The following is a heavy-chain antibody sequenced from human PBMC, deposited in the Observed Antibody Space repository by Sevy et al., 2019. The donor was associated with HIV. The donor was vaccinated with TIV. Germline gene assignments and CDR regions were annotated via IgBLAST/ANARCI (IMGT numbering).Heavy chain of an antibody. D-gene: IGHD2-2*01. V-gene: IGHV7-4-1*02. J-gene: IGHJ4*02. Sequence: ASVKVSCKASGYTFTSYAMNWVRQAPGQGLEWMGWINTNTGNPTYPQGFTGRFVFSLDTSVSTAYLQISSLKAEDTAVYYCARDPHYCSSTSCYGGGGGFDYWGQGTLVTVSS. CDR3: ARDPHYCSSTSCYGGGGGFDY. CDR2: INTNTGNP. CDR1: GYTFTSYA.